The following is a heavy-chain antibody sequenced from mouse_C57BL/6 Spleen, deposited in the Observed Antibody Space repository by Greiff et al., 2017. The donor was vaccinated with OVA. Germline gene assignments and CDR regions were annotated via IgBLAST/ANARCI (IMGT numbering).Heavy chain of an antibody. CDR3: ARRGYDGYPDWYFDV. J-gene: IGHJ1*03. Sequence: EVKLQQSGPELVKPGASVKISCKASGYTFTDYYMNWVKQSHGKSLEWIGDINPNNGGTSYNQKFKGKATLTVDKSSSTAYMELRSLTSEDSAVYYCARRGYDGYPDWYFDVWGTGTTVTVSS. D-gene: IGHD2-3*01. CDR1: GYTFTDYY. CDR2: INPNNGGT. V-gene: IGHV1-26*01.